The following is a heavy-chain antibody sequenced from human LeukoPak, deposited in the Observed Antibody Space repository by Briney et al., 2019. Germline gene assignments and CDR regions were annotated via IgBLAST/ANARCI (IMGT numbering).Heavy chain of an antibody. J-gene: IGHJ6*02. CDR3: AKACRSYYYYGMDV. Sequence: GRSLRLSCAASGLTFDDYAMHWVRQAPGKGLEWVSGISWNSGSIGYADSVKGRFTISRDNAKNSLYLQMNSLRAEDTALYYCAKACRSYYYYGMDVWGQGTTVTVSS. CDR2: ISWNSGSI. V-gene: IGHV3-9*01. CDR1: GLTFDDYA.